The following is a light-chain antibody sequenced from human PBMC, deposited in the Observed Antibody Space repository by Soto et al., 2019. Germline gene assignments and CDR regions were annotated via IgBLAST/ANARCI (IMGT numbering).Light chain of an antibody. CDR1: QNVANY. CDR2: DAS. Sequence: EIVLTQSPATLSLSPGERATLSCRASQNVANYLDWYQQKPGQAPRLLIYDASNRATGIPARFSGSGSGTDFTLTISSLEPEDFAVYYCQQRSNWLTFGGGTKVDIK. CDR3: QQRSNWLT. V-gene: IGKV3-11*01. J-gene: IGKJ4*01.